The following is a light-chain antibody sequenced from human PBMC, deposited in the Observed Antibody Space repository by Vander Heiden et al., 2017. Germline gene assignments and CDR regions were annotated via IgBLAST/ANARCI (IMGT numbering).Light chain of an antibody. J-gene: IGLJ2*01. V-gene: IGLV1-47*01. CDR1: SSNIGSNY. Sequence: QSVLTQPPSASGTPGQRVTISCSGSSSNIGSNYVYWYQQLPGTAPKLLIDRNNKRPSGVPDRCSGSKSGTSASRDISGLRSEDEADYYCAAWDDSLRGGVFGGGTKLTVL. CDR2: RNN. CDR3: AAWDDSLRGGV.